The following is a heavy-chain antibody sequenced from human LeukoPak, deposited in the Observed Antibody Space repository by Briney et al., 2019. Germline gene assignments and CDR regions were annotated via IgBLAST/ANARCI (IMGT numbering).Heavy chain of an antibody. CDR3: ASQSSPRF. CDR1: GGSVTNYY. V-gene: IGHV4-59*02. D-gene: IGHD6-13*01. J-gene: IGHJ1*01. Sequence: SETLSLTCTVSGGSVTNYYWNWIRQTPGKGLEWIGCFYYSGSTSYNPSLKSRVTISIDTSKNQFSLKLTSVTAADTAVYYCASQSSPRFWGQGTLVTVSS. CDR2: FYYSGST.